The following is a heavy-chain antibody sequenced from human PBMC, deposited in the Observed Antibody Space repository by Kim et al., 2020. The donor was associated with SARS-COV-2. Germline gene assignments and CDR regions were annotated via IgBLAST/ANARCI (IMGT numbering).Heavy chain of an antibody. CDR3: AKVEISIAVAPRRGDAFDI. J-gene: IGHJ3*02. D-gene: IGHD6-19*01. Sequence: GRFTISRDNSKNTLYLQMNSLRAEDTAVYYCAKVEISIAVAPRRGDAFDIWGQGTMVTVSS. V-gene: IGHV3-23*01.